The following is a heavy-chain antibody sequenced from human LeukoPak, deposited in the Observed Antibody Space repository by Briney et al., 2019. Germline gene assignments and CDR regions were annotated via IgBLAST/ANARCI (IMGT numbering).Heavy chain of an antibody. D-gene: IGHD6-19*01. CDR2: TYYRSKRYN. J-gene: IGHJ5*02. CDR1: GDSVSSNSAA. CDR3: ARGTWQWLVRNNWFDP. Sequence: SQTLSLTCAISGDSVSSNSAAWNWIRQSPSRGLEWLGRTYYRSKRYNDYAVSVKSRITINPDTSKNQFSLQLNSVTPEDTAVYYCARGTWQWLVRNNWFDPWGQGTLVTVSP. V-gene: IGHV6-1*01.